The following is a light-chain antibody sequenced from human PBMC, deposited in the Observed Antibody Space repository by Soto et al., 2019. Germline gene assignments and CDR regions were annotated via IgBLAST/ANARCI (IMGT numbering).Light chain of an antibody. CDR1: SSDVGGHNF. CDR2: EVS. CDR3: NSYAGSNTMV. V-gene: IGLV2-8*01. Sequence: QSALTQPPSASGSPGQSVTISCTGSSSDVGGHNFVSWYQQHPGKAPKFIIYEVSKRPAGVPDRFSGSKSGNTASLTVSGLQAEDEADYHCNSYAGSNTMVFGGGTKLTVL. J-gene: IGLJ2*01.